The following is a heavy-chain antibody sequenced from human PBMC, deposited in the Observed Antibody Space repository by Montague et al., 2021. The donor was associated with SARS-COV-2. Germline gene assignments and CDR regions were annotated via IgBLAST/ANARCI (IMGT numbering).Heavy chain of an antibody. CDR2: IYYSGST. Sequence: SETLSLTCSVSGDSISNCSWSWIRQSPGKGLEWIGYIYYSGSTNYNPSLTSRVTISVDTSKNQVSLKLTSVTAADTAVYYCARHLRVTTVTSHMYHYAMDVWGQGTTVTVSS. V-gene: IGHV4-59*08. D-gene: IGHD4-11*01. CDR1: GDSISNCS. J-gene: IGHJ6*02. CDR3: ARHLRVTTVTSHMYHYAMDV.